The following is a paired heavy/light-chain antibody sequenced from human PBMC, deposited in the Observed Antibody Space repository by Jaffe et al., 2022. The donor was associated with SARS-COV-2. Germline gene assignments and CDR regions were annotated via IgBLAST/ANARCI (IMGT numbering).Light chain of an antibody. CDR2: GAS. CDR3: QQYGSSFWT. V-gene: IGKV3-20*01. J-gene: IGKJ1*01. CDR1: QSVSSIY. Sequence: EIVLTQSPGTLSLSPGERATLSCRASQSVSSIYLAWYQQKPGQAPRLLIYGASSRATGIPDRFSGSGSGTDFSLTISRLEPEDFAVYYCQQYGSSFWTFGQGTKVEIK.
Heavy chain of an antibody. J-gene: IGHJ5*02. D-gene: IGHD2-8*01. CDR3: ATASAYCTNGVCSMA. Sequence: QLQLQESGPGLVKPSQTLSLTCTVSGGSISGGSYYWSWIRQPAGKGLEWIGRIYTSGTTNYNPSLKSRVTISVDTSKNQFSLKLSSVTAADTAVYFCATASAYCTNGVCSMAWGQGTLVTVSS. CDR2: IYTSGTT. V-gene: IGHV4-61*02. CDR1: GGSISGGSYY.